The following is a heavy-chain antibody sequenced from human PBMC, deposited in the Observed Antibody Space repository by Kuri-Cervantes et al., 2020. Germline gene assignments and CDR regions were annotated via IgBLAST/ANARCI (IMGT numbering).Heavy chain of an antibody. D-gene: IGHD5-12*01. CDR3: ARARGYSGYLDH. CDR1: GFTFSSYE. J-gene: IGHJ4*02. V-gene: IGHV3-48*03. CDR2: ISSSGSTI. Sequence: GGSLRLSCAASGFTFSSYEMNWVRQAPGKGLEWVSYISSSGSTIYYADPVKGRFTISRDNAKNSLYLQMNSLRAEDTAVYYCARARGYSGYLDHWGRGTLVTVSS.